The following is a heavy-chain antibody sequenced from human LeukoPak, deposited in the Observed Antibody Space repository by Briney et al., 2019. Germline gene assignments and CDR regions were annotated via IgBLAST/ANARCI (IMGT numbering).Heavy chain of an antibody. CDR1: GGSISSYY. Sequence: SETLSLTCTVSGGSISSYYWSWIRQPPGKGLEWIGYIYYSGSTNYNPSLKSRVTISVDTSKNQFSLKPSSVTAADTAVYYCAREEMAGALDIWGQETMLTVSS. CDR2: IYYSGST. J-gene: IGHJ3*02. CDR3: AREEMAGALDI. V-gene: IGHV4-59*08. D-gene: IGHD5-24*01.